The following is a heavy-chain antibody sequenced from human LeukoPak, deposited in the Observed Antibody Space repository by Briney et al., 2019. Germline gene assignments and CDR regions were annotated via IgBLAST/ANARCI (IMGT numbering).Heavy chain of an antibody. CDR1: GYTFTSYA. Sequence: GASVKVSCKASGYTFTSYAMHWVRQAPGQRLEWMGWINAGNGNTKYSQKFQGRVTITADESTSTAYMELSSLRSEDTAVYYCARGDPYYYDSSGYYWFDPWGQGTLVTVSS. CDR2: INAGNGNT. J-gene: IGHJ5*02. D-gene: IGHD3-22*01. CDR3: ARGDPYYYDSSGYYWFDP. V-gene: IGHV1-3*01.